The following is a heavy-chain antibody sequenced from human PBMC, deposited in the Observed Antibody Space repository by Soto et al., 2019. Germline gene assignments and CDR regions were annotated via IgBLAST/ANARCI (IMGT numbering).Heavy chain of an antibody. V-gene: IGHV4-4*02. D-gene: IGHD6-19*01. CDR1: GDSVSSPYY. CDR2: VFHTGTT. Sequence: QVQLQESGPGLVKPSGTLSLTCAVSGDSVSSPYYWCWVRQPPGKGREWIGEVFHTGTTSYNPSLRXRXPXSXXKSINQFLLDLSSVTAADTAVYYCARSAGWYAVHSWGPGTLVLVSS. J-gene: IGHJ4*02. CDR3: ARSAGWYAVHS.